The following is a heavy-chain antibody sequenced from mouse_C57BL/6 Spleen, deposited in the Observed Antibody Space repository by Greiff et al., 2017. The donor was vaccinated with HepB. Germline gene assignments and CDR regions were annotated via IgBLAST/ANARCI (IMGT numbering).Heavy chain of an antibody. CDR1: GYSITSGYY. D-gene: IGHD3-2*02. Sequence: EVQLQQSGPGLVKPSQSLSLTCSVTGYSITSGYYWNWIRQFPGNKLEWMGYISYDGSNNYNPSLKNRISITRDTSKNQFFLKLNSVTTEDTATYYCARGLDSSGYKDYAMDYWGQGTSVTVSS. CDR2: ISYDGSN. CDR3: ARGLDSSGYKDYAMDY. J-gene: IGHJ4*01. V-gene: IGHV3-6*01.